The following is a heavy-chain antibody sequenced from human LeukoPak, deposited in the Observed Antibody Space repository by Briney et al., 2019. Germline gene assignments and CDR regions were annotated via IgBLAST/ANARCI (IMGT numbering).Heavy chain of an antibody. CDR3: AREGLYYYYYYMDV. CDR1: GGSFSGYY. CDR2: INHSGST. Sequence: PSETLSLTCAVYGGSFSGYYWSWIRQPPGKGLEWIGEINHSGSTNYNPSLKSRVTMSVDTSKNQFSLKLSSVTAADTAVYYCAREGLYYYYYYMDVWGKGTTVTVSS. J-gene: IGHJ6*03. V-gene: IGHV4-34*01.